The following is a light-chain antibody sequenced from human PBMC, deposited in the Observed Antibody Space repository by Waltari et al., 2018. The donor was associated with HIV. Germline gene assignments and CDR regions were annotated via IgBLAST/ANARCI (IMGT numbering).Light chain of an antibody. CDR3: QQRGNRPPAAT. Sequence: EIVLTQSPATLSLSPGEKATLSCRASQTLRSYLAWYQQKPGQPPRLLIYDASNRATGVPARFSGSGSGTDFTLTISSLEPEDFAVYYCQQRGNRPPAATFGGGTRVEIK. J-gene: IGKJ4*01. V-gene: IGKV3-11*01. CDR1: QTLRSY. CDR2: DAS.